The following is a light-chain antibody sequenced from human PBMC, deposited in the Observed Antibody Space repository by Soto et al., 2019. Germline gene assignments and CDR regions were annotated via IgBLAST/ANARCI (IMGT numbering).Light chain of an antibody. Sequence: DIQMTQSASSLSASVGDRVTITCRASQSVNTYLHWYQQKAGQAPKLLIYAASNLQSGVPSRFSGSGSGTDFTLTISSLQPEDFATYYCQQANSFPLTFGGGTKVDIK. V-gene: IGKV1-39*01. J-gene: IGKJ4*01. CDR2: AAS. CDR1: QSVNTY. CDR3: QQANSFPLT.